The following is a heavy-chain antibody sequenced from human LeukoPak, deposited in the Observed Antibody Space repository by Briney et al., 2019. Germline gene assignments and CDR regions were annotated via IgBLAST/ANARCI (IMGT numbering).Heavy chain of an antibody. Sequence: SETLSLTCTVSGGSISSNYWSWIRQPPGKGLEWIGYINYSGSTNYNPSPKSRVTISVDTSKNLFSLKLTSVTAADTAVYYCARRGNWGFFDYWGQGTLVTVSS. D-gene: IGHD7-27*01. V-gene: IGHV4-59*01. J-gene: IGHJ4*02. CDR2: INYSGST. CDR1: GGSISSNY. CDR3: ARRGNWGFFDY.